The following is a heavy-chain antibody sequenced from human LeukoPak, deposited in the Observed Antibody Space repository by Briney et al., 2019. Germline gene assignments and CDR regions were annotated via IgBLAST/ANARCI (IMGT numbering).Heavy chain of an antibody. CDR3: ARDRRYYDSSAYIRGFDY. CDR2: IYHSGST. CDR1: GGSISSSDW. Sequence: SETLSLTCAVSGGSISSSDWWSWVRQPPGKGLEWIGEIYHSGSTNYNPSLESRVTISVDKPKNQFSLNLSSVTAADTAVYYCARDRRYYDSSAYIRGFDYWGRGTLVTVSS. D-gene: IGHD3-22*01. V-gene: IGHV4-4*02. J-gene: IGHJ4*02.